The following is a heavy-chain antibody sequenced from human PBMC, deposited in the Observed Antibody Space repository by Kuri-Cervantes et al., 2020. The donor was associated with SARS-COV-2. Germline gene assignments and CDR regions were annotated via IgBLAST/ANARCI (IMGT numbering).Heavy chain of an antibody. J-gene: IGHJ4*02. CDR3: ARDGVKDDYGFSSY. CDR2: ISSSSSTI. Sequence: GGSLRLSCAASGFTFSSYSMNWVRQAPGKGLEWASYISSSSSTIYYADSVKGRFTISRDNAKNSLYLQMNSLRDEGTAVYYCARDGVKDDYGFSSYWGQGTLVTVSS. CDR1: GFTFSSYS. D-gene: IGHD4-17*01. V-gene: IGHV3-48*02.